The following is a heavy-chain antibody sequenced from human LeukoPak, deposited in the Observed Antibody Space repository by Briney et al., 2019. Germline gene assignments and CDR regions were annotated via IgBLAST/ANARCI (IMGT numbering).Heavy chain of an antibody. D-gene: IGHD2-15*01. V-gene: IGHV1-18*01. CDR2: ISVHNGNP. J-gene: IGHJ4*02. CDR3: ARAPFQLYCSGGNCYFDL. Sequence: GASVKVSCKASGYTFSSYGFNWVRQAPGQGLEWMGWISVHNGNPNYARKLQRRVTLTTDTSTNTAYMELRNLRSDDTAVYYCARAPFQLYCSGGNCYFDLWGQGTLVTVSS. CDR1: GYTFSSYG.